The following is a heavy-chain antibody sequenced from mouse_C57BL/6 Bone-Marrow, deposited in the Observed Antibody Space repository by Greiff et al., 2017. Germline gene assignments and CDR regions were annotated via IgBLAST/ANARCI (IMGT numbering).Heavy chain of an antibody. CDR2: INPGSGGT. J-gene: IGHJ2*01. CDR3: ARSNSYFDY. Sequence: QVQLQQSGAELVRPGTSVKVSCKASGYAFTNYLIEWVKQRPGQGLEWIGVINPGSGGTNYNEKFKGKATLTADKSSRTAYMQLSSLTSEDSAVYFCARSNSYFDYWGQGTTLTVSS. CDR1: GYAFTNYL. V-gene: IGHV1-54*01.